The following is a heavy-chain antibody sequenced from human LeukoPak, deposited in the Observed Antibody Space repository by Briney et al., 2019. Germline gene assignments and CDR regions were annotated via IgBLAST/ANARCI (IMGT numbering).Heavy chain of an antibody. J-gene: IGHJ4*02. CDR1: GDSITTGGYY. V-gene: IGHV4-30-2*05. D-gene: IGHD7-27*01. CDR2: IYQSGNS. CDR3: ARGSISTGDDF. Sequence: SETLSLTCNVSGDSITTGGYYWRWIRQPPGKALEWIGYIYQSGNSLYNPSLKSRLTITVDKAKNYFSLRLNSVTAVDTAVYFCARGSISTGDDFWGQGTLVTVSS.